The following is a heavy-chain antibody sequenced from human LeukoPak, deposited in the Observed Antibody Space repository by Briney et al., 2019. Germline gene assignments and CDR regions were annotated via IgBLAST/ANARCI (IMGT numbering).Heavy chain of an antibody. V-gene: IGHV6-1*01. D-gene: IGHD3-16*02. CDR2: TYYRSKWYN. J-gene: IGHJ6*02. Sequence: SQTLSLTCAISGDSFSSNSAAWNWLRQSPSRGLEWLGRTYYRSKWYNDYAVSVKSRITINPDTSKNQFSLQLNSVTPEDTAVYYCASGGGINYYGMDVWGQGTTVTVSS. CDR3: ASGGGINYYGMDV. CDR1: GDSFSSNSAA.